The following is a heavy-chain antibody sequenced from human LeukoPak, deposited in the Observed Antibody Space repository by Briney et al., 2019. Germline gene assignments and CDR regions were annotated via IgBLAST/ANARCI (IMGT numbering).Heavy chain of an antibody. CDR3: AKVRGYGYGYFDY. CDR2: ISWNSGNI. D-gene: IGHD5-18*01. V-gene: IGHV3-9*01. Sequence: QPGGSLRLSCAASGFTFDDSAMHWVRQAPGKGLEWVSGISWNSGNIEYADSVKGRFTISRDNAKKSLYLQMNSLRAEDTALYYCAKVRGYGYGYFDYWGQGTLVTVSS. CDR1: GFTFDDSA. J-gene: IGHJ4*02.